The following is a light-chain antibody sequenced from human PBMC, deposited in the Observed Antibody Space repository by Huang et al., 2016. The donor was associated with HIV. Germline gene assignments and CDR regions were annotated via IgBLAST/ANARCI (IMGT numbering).Light chain of an antibody. V-gene: IGKV4-1*01. Sequence: DTVMTQSPDSLAVSLGERDTINCKSSQSLLFSSDNKNYLDWYKQKPRQPPKLLIYWASTRESGVPDRFSGSGSGTDFTLTISNLQAEDVAVYYCQQYYTTPRTFGQGTKVEVK. CDR2: WAS. CDR1: QSLLFSSDNKNY. CDR3: QQYYTTPRT. J-gene: IGKJ1*01.